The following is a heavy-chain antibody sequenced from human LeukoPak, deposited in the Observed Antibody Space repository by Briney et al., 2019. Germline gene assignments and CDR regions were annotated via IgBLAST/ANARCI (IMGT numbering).Heavy chain of an antibody. CDR3: ARSCIAAHWYYYYMDV. V-gene: IGHV4-61*02. CDR2: IYTSGST. D-gene: IGHD6-6*01. J-gene: IGHJ6*03. CDR1: GGSISSGSYY. Sequence: SETLSLTCTVSGGSISSGSYYWSWIRQPAGKGLEWIGRIYTSGSTNYNPSLKSRVTISVDTSKNQFSLKLSSVTAADTAVYYCARSCIAAHWYYYYMDVWGKGTTVTVSS.